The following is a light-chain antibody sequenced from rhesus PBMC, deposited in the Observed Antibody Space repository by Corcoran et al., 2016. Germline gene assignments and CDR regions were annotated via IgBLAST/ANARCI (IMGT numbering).Light chain of an antibody. V-gene: IGKV3-42*03. CDR2: GAT. J-gene: IGKJ1*01. Sequence: EIVLTQSPATLSLSPGERATLSCRASQSDSSSLAWYQQKPEQAPRLLIYGATSRAPGISDRFSGRGSGTVFTLTISSLEPEYFAVYVCQQSSDWPRTFGQGTKVELK. CDR1: QSDSSS. CDR3: QQSSDWPRT.